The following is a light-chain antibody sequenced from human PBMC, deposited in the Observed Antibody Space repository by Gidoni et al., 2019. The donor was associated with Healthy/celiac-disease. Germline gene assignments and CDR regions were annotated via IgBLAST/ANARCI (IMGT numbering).Light chain of an antibody. CDR1: QSVLYSHNNKNS. J-gene: IGKJ3*01. CDR2: WAS. CDR3: QQYYTAPFT. V-gene: IGKV4-1*01. Sequence: DIVMTQSSDSPAASLGERATINWKPSQSVLYSHNNKNSLACYQQKPGQPPKLLIYWASTRESGVPDRFRGSGSGTDFTLPLRGLQAEDLAVYYCQQYYTAPFTFGPGTKVDIK.